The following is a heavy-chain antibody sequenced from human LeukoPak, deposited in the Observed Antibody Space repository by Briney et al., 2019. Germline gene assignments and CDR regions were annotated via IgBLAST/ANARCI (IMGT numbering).Heavy chain of an antibody. CDR3: ARMGDSYYGSGSYYNFENYYYYMDV. CDR1: GDSVSSNSAA. J-gene: IGHJ6*03. V-gene: IGHV6-1*01. D-gene: IGHD3-10*01. Sequence: SQTLSLTCAISGDSVSSNSAAWNWIRQSPSRGLEWLGRTYYRSKWYNDYAVSVKSRITINPDTSKNQFSLQLNSVTPEDTAVYYCARMGDSYYGSGSYYNFENYYYYMDVWGKGTTVTISS. CDR2: TYYRSKWYN.